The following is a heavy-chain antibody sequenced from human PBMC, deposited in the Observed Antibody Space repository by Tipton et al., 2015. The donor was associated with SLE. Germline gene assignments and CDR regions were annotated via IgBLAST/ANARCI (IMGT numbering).Heavy chain of an antibody. CDR3: ARSLWSGCPPDF. V-gene: IGHV4-39*07. D-gene: IGHD3-3*01. CDR1: GDSISSSNYY. J-gene: IGHJ4*02. CDR2: IHYSGTP. Sequence: LRLSCTVSGDSISSSNYYWTWIRQPPGKGLEWIGSIHYSGTPYYSPSLKSRITISVDTSKNQFSLKMTSVTAADTAVYYCARSLWSGCPPDFWGQGTLVTVSS.